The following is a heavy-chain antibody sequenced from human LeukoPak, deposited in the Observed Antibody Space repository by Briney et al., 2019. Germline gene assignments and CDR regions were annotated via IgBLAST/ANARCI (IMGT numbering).Heavy chain of an antibody. CDR3: ARSIAVAGNDAFDI. J-gene: IGHJ3*02. D-gene: IGHD6-19*01. Sequence: SETLSLTCAVYGGSFSGYYWSWIRQPPGKGLEWIGEINHSGSTNYNPSLKSRVTISVDTSKNQFSLKLTSVTAADTAVYYCARSIAVAGNDAFDIWGRGTMVTVSS. CDR1: GGSFSGYY. CDR2: INHSGST. V-gene: IGHV4-34*01.